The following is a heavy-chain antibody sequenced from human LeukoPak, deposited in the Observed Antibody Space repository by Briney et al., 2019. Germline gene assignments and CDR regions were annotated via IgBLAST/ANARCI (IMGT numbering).Heavy chain of an antibody. CDR1: GGSISSYY. D-gene: IGHD1-26*01. CDR2: IYYSGST. J-gene: IGHJ6*02. V-gene: IGHV4-59*08. Sequence: SETLSLICTVSGGSISSYYWSWIRQPPGKGLEWIGYIYYSGSTNYNPSLKSRVTISVDTSKNQFSLKLSSVTAADTAVYYCASGRMDYYYYYGMDVWGQGTTVTVSS. CDR3: ASGRMDYYYYYGMDV.